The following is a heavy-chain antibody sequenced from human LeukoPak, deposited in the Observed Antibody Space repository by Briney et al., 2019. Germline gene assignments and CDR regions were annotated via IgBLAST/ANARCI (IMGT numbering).Heavy chain of an antibody. CDR1: GDSISRSTYY. V-gene: IGHV4-61*01. Sequence: SETLSLTCTVSGDSISRSTYYWGWIRQPPGKGLEWIGYIYYSGSTNYNPSLKSRVTISVDTSKNQFSLKLSSVTAADTAVYYCARDLYYYDSSGHYFDYWGQGTLVTVSS. CDR2: IYYSGST. CDR3: ARDLYYYDSSGHYFDY. D-gene: IGHD3-22*01. J-gene: IGHJ4*02.